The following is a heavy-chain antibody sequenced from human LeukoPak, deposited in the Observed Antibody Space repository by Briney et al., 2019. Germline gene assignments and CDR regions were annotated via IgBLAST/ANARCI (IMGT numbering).Heavy chain of an antibody. CDR3: ATLYDILTGLDY. J-gene: IGHJ4*02. V-gene: IGHV1-24*01. CDR2: FDPEDGET. Sequence: ASMKVSCEVSGYTLTELSMHWVRQAPGKGLEWMGGFDPEDGETIYAQKFQGRVTMTEDTSTDTAYMELSSLRSEDTAVYYCATLYDILTGLDYWGQGTLVTVSS. CDR1: GYTLTELS. D-gene: IGHD3-9*01.